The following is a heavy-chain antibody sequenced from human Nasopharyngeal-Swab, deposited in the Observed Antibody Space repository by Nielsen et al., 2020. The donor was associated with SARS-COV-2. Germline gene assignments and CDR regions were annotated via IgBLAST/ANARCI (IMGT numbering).Heavy chain of an antibody. CDR3: ARGRSSGWYHYYFDY. J-gene: IGHJ4*02. V-gene: IGHV4-39*07. CDR1: GGSISSSSYY. Sequence: GSLRLSCTVSGGSISSSSYYWGWIRQPPGKGLEWIGSIYYSGSTYYNPSLKSRVTISVDTSKNQFSLKLSSVTAADTAVYYCARGRSSGWYHYYFDYWGQGTLVTFSS. CDR2: IYYSGST. D-gene: IGHD6-19*01.